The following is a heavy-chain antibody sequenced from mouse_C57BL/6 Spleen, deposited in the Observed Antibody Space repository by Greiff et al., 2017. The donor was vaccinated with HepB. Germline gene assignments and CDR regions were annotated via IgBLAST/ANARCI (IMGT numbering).Heavy chain of an antibody. CDR2: ISYDGSN. Sequence: EVKLQESGPGLVKPSQSLSLTCSVTGYSITSGYYWNWIRQFPGNKLEWMGYISYDGSNNYNPSLKNRISITRDTSKNQFFLKLNSVTTEDTATYYCARVGGYFWYFDVWGTGTTVTVSS. J-gene: IGHJ1*03. CDR1: GYSITSGYY. V-gene: IGHV3-6*01. D-gene: IGHD2-3*01. CDR3: ARVGGYFWYFDV.